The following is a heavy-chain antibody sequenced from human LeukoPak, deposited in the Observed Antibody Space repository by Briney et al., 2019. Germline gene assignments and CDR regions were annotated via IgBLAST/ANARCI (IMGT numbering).Heavy chain of an antibody. CDR1: GFTFSSYA. CDR2: ISGSGGST. Sequence: PGGSLRLSCAASGFTFSSYAISWVRQAPGKGLEWVSAISGSGGSTYYADSVRGRFTISRDNSKNTLYLQMNSLRAEDTAVYYCVKSSAARPEWFDPWGQGTLVTVSS. J-gene: IGHJ5*02. CDR3: VKSSAARPEWFDP. D-gene: IGHD6-6*01. V-gene: IGHV3-23*01.